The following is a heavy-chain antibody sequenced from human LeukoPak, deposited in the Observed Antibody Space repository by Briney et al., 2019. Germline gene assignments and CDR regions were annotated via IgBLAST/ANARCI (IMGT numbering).Heavy chain of an antibody. J-gene: IGHJ5*02. CDR2: IWYDGSNK. Sequence: GGSLRLSCAASGFTFSSYGMHWVRQAPGKGLEWVAVIWYDGSNKYYADSVKGRFTISRDNSKNTLYLQMNSLRAEDTAVYYCAREVAGTTDFDPWGQGTLVTVSS. D-gene: IGHD6-19*01. CDR3: AREVAGTTDFDP. V-gene: IGHV3-33*01. CDR1: GFTFSSYG.